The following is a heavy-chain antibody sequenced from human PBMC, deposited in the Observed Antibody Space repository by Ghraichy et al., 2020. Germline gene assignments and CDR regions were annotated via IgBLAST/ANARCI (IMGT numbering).Heavy chain of an antibody. V-gene: IGHV4-59*01. CDR2: IYYSGST. D-gene: IGHD3-9*01. CDR3: ARETTYYDILTGYYRPYYFDY. CDR1: GGSISSYY. Sequence: SETLSLTCTVSGGSISSYYWSWIRQPPGKGLEWIGYIYYSGSTNYNPSLKSRVTLSVDTSKNQFSLKLSSVTAADTAVYYCARETTYYDILTGYYRPYYFDYWGQGTLVTVSS. J-gene: IGHJ4*02.